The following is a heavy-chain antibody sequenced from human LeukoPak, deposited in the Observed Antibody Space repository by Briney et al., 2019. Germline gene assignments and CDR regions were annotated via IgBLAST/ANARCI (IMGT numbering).Heavy chain of an antibody. CDR3: ARDTYYTSGTYYIDYFDS. Sequence: SETLSLTCTVSGGSMSSHYWSGVRQPPGKALEWIGYISHGGQTLSNPSLSSRVTISVDTSNNQFSLKLTSVTAADTAVYFCARDTYYTSGTYYIDYFDSWGQGALVTVSS. J-gene: IGHJ4*02. D-gene: IGHD3-10*01. CDR2: ISHGGQT. CDR1: GGSMSSHY. V-gene: IGHV4-59*11.